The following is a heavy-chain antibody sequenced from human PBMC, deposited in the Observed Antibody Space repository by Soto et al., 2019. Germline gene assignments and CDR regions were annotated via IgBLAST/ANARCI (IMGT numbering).Heavy chain of an antibody. J-gene: IGHJ6*02. D-gene: IGHD6-13*01. CDR3: ARSQARTEGIAAAGTFHYYYGMDV. V-gene: IGHV1-2*04. CDR2: INPNSGGT. Sequence: ASVKVSCKASGYTFTGYYMHWVRQAPGQGLEWMGWINPNSGGTNYAQKFQGWVTMTRDTSISTAYMELSRLRSDDTAVYYCARSQARTEGIAAAGTFHYYYGMDVWGQGTTVTVSS. CDR1: GYTFTGYY.